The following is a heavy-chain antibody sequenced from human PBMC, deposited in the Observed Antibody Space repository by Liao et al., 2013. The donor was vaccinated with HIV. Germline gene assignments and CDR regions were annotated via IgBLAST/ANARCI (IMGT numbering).Heavy chain of an antibody. Sequence: QVQLQESGPGLVKPSQTLSLTCNVSGDSIKSGSYYWSWIRQPAGKGLEWIGRIYTNENTNYSPSLKGRVTMSVDTSKNQFSLKLRYVTAADTAVYYCARDDFWSGRYFGAWGQGILVTVTS. D-gene: IGHD3-3*01. CDR2: IYTNENT. J-gene: IGHJ5*02. V-gene: IGHV4-61*02. CDR1: GDSIKSGSYY. CDR3: ARDDFWSGRYFGA.